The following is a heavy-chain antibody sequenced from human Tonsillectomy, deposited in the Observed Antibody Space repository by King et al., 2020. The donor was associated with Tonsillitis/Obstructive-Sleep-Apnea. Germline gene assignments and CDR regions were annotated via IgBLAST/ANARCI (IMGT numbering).Heavy chain of an antibody. D-gene: IGHD3-9*01. CDR2: INWNGGST. V-gene: IGHV3-20*04. CDR3: AREPHYDILTGYSPFGYYYYMDV. J-gene: IGHJ6*03. CDR1: GFTFDDYG. Sequence: VQLVESGGGVVRPGGSLRLSCAASGFTFDDYGMTWVRQAPGKGLEWVSGINWNGGSTGYADSVKGRFTISRDNAKNSLYLQMNSLRAEDTAFNYCAREPHYDILTGYSPFGYYYYMDVWGKGTTVTVSS.